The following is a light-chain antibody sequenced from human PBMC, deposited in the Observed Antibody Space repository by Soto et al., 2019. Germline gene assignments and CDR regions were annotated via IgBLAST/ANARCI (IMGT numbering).Light chain of an antibody. J-gene: IGKJ1*01. CDR2: AAS. V-gene: IGKV1-17*01. CDR3: LQFNVNPFT. Sequence: DIQMTQSPSSLSASVGDRVAITCRASQGVGNGLSWFQQRPGKAPKRLIYAASILQDGVPSRFSGSGSGTEFTLTISSLQPEAFGTYYCLQFNVNPFTFGQGTRVEIK. CDR1: QGVGNG.